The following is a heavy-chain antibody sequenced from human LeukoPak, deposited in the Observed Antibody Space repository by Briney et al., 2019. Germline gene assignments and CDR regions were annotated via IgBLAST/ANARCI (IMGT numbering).Heavy chain of an antibody. V-gene: IGHV4-59*01. D-gene: IGHD3-10*01. CDR2: IYYSGST. J-gene: IGHJ4*02. Sequence: SETLSLTCTVSGGSISSYYWSWIRQPPGKGLEWIGYIYYSGSTNYNPSLKSRVTISVDTSKNQFSLKLSSVTAADTAVYYCARLRGYFDYWGQGTLVTVSS. CDR1: GGSISSYY. CDR3: ARLRGYFDY.